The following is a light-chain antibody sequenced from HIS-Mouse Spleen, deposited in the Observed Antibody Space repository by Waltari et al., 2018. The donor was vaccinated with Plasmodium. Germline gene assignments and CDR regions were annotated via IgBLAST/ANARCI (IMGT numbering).Light chain of an antibody. CDR2: EGS. CDR3: CSYAGSSTFVV. CDR1: SSAFGSYNL. Sequence: QSALTQPASVSGSPGQSIPISCTGTSSAFGSYNLFSWYQQHPGKAPKLMIYEGSKRPSGVSNRFSGSKSGNTASLTISGLQAEDEADYYCCSYAGSSTFVVFGGGTKLTVL. V-gene: IGLV2-23*03. J-gene: IGLJ2*01.